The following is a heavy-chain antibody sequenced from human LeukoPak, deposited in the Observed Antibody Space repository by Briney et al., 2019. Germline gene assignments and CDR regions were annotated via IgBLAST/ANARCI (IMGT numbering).Heavy chain of an antibody. J-gene: IGHJ6*02. V-gene: IGHV4-59*01. CDR1: GGSISSYY. CDR2: IYYSGST. CDR3: ARVASSSSREPPYYYCGMDV. D-gene: IGHD6-6*01. Sequence: AETLSLTCTVSGGSISSYYWSWIRQPPGKGLEGIGYIYYSGSTNYNPSLKSRVTLSLDTSQNQFCLKLSSVTAADTAVYYCARVASSSSREPPYYYCGMDVWGQGTTVTVSS.